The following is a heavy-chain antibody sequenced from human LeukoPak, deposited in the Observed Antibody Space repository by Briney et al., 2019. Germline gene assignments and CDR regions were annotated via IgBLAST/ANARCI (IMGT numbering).Heavy chain of an antibody. CDR2: INGGNGNT. Sequence: ASVKVSCKASGHTFTTYAMHWVRQAPGQRLEWMGWINGGNGNTKYSQKFQGRVTITRDTSASTAYMELSSLRSEDTALYYCARDMVKGVVVVPAARAFDPWGQGTLVTVSS. CDR3: ARDMVKGVVVVPAARAFDP. CDR1: GHTFTTYA. J-gene: IGHJ5*02. V-gene: IGHV1-3*01. D-gene: IGHD2-2*01.